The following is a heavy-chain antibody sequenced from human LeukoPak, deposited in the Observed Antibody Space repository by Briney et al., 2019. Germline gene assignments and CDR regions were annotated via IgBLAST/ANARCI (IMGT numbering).Heavy chain of an antibody. V-gene: IGHV3-23*01. D-gene: IGHD6-13*01. J-gene: IGHJ4*02. CDR3: AKYKIAAAANRTIDY. CDR1: GFTFSSYA. CDR2: ISGSGGST. Sequence: PGGSLRLSCAASGFTFSSYAMSWVRQAPGKGPEWVSGISGSGGSTYYADSVKGRFTISRDNSKNKLYLQMNSLRAEDTAVYYCAKYKIAAAANRTIDYWGQGTLVTVSS.